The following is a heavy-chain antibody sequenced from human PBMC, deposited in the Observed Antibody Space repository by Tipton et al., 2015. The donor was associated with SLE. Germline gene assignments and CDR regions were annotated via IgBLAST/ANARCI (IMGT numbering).Heavy chain of an antibody. CDR2: ISSGSNYI. Sequence: SLRLSCAASGFTFSSYSMNWVRQAPGKGLEGVSSISSGSNYIYYRDSVKGRFTISRDNAKNSLFLQMNSLRGEDTAVYYCARDPSRLDPSYFDDWGQGTLVTVSS. CDR3: ARDPSRLDPSYFDD. CDR1: GFTFSSYS. J-gene: IGHJ4*02. D-gene: IGHD3/OR15-3a*01. V-gene: IGHV3-21*01.